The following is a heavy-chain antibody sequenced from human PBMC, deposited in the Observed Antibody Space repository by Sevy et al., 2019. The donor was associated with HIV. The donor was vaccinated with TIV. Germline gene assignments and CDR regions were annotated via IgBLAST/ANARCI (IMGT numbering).Heavy chain of an antibody. D-gene: IGHD6-6*01. CDR3: ARVRAARIGGHYGMDV. CDR1: GFTFSSYG. Sequence: GGYLRLSCAASGFTFSSYGMNWVRQAPGKGLEWVSYISSSIITIYYADSVKGRFTISRDNAKNSLYLQMNSLRDEDTAVYYCARVRAARIGGHYGMDVWGHGTTVTVSS. J-gene: IGHJ6*02. V-gene: IGHV3-48*02. CDR2: ISSSIITI.